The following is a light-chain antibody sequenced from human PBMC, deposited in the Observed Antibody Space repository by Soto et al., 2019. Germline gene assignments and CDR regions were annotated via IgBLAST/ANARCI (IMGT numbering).Light chain of an antibody. V-gene: IGLV2-14*01. J-gene: IGLJ1*01. CDR3: SSYTSSSTLV. CDR2: EVS. Sequence: QSALTRPASVSGSPGQSITISCTGTSSDVGGYNYVSWYQQHPGKAPKLMIYEVSNRPSAVSNRFPGSKSGNTASLTISGLQAEDEADYYCSSYTSSSTLVFGTGTKVTGL. CDR1: SSDVGGYNY.